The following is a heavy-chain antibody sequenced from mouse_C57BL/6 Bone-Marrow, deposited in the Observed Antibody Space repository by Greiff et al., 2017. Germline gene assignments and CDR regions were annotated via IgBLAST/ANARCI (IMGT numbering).Heavy chain of an antibody. Sequence: VQLQQPGAELVKPGASVKVSCKASGYTFTSYWLHWVKQRPGHGLEWIGRIHPSDSDTNYNQTFKGKATLTVDKSSSTAYMQRSSLTSEDSAVYYCAMGGYHYWYFDVWGTGTTVTVSS. J-gene: IGHJ1*03. CDR1: GYTFTSYW. D-gene: IGHD2-3*01. V-gene: IGHV1-74*01. CDR3: AMGGYHYWYFDV. CDR2: IHPSDSDT.